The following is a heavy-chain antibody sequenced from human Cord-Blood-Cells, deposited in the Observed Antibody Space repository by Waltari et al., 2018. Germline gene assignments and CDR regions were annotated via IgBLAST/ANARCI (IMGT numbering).Heavy chain of an antibody. Sequence: QVQLVQSGAEVKKPGCSVRVSCEASGGTFTSHAISWVRQAPGQGLEWMGGIIPIFGTANYAQKFQGRVTITADKSTSTAYMELSSLRSEDTAVYYCASTPYNWNYNWFDPWGQGTLVTVSS. J-gene: IGHJ5*02. V-gene: IGHV1-69*06. D-gene: IGHD1-7*01. CDR1: GGTFTSHA. CDR2: IIPIFGTA. CDR3: ASTPYNWNYNWFDP.